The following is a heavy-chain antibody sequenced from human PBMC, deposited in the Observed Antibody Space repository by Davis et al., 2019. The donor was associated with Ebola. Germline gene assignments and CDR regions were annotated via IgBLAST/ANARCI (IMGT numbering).Heavy chain of an antibody. V-gene: IGHV3-23*01. D-gene: IGHD6-19*01. CDR3: AKHGYSSGWNYFDY. J-gene: IGHJ4*02. Sequence: PGGSLRLSCAASGFTFSNYAMSWVRQAPGKGLEWVSGISGRGGTTYHADSVKGRFTISRDNSKNTVYLQMNSLRAEDTALYYCAKHGYSSGWNYFDYWGQGTLVTVSS. CDR1: GFTFSNYA. CDR2: ISGRGGTT.